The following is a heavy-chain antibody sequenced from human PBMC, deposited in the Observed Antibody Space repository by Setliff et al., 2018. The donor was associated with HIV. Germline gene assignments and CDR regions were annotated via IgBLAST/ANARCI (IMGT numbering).Heavy chain of an antibody. CDR3: AKVSSPYTTSSFVLDY. J-gene: IGHJ4*02. Sequence: GSLRLSCAASGFTFSKYWMHWVRQVPGEGQEWVAVILYDESDKYYADSVKGRFTISRDNSKNTVYLQMNSLRLEDTAVYYCAKVSSPYTTSSFVLDYWGQGTQVTVSS. CDR1: GFTFSKYW. D-gene: IGHD6-6*01. CDR2: ILYDESDK. V-gene: IGHV3-30*18.